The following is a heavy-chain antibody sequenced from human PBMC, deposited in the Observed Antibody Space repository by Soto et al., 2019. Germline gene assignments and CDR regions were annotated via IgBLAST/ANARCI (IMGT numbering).Heavy chain of an antibody. J-gene: IGHJ6*03. Sequence: PGGSLRLSCAASGFTFSSYAMSWVRQAPGKGLEWVSAISGSGGSTYYADSVKGRFTISRDNSKNTLYLQMNSLRAEDTAVYYCAKGGYDFWRGHYYYYYMDVWGKGTTVTVS. V-gene: IGHV3-23*01. CDR3: AKGGYDFWRGHYYYYYMDV. CDR2: ISGSGGST. D-gene: IGHD3-3*01. CDR1: GFTFSSYA.